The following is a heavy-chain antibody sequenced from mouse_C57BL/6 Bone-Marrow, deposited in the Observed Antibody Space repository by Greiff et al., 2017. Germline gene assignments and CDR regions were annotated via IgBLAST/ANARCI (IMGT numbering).Heavy chain of an antibody. J-gene: IGHJ3*01. CDR3: ARVWDSWFAY. CDR2: INYDGSST. Sequence: EVKLVESEGGLVQPGSSMKLSCTASGFTFSDYYMAWVRQVPEKGLEWVANINYDGSSTYYLDSLKSRFIISRDNAKNILYLQMSSLKSEDTATYYCARVWDSWFAYWGQGTLVTVSA. D-gene: IGHD4-1*01. CDR1: GFTFSDYY. V-gene: IGHV5-16*01.